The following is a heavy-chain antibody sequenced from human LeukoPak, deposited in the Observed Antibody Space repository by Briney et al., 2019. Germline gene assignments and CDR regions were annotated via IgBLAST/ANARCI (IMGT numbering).Heavy chain of an antibody. CDR3: ARGYCSGGSCYGDY. D-gene: IGHD2-15*01. V-gene: IGHV1-69*04. J-gene: IGHJ4*02. CDR2: IIPILGIA. Sequence: GASVKVSCKASGGTFSSYAISWVRQAPGQGLEWMGRIIPILGIANYAQKFQGRVTITADKSTSTAYMELSSLRSDDTAVYYCARGYCSGGSCYGDYWGQGTLVTVSS. CDR1: GGTFSSYA.